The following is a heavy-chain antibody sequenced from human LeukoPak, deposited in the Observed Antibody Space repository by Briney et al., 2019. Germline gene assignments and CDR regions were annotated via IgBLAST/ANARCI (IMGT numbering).Heavy chain of an antibody. Sequence: ASVKVSFKASGYTFTSYAMNWVRQAPGQGLEWMGWINTNTGNPTYAQGFTARFIFSLDTSVSTAYLQISSLKAEDTAVYYCARDRWHDSSGYYYPGPTNAFDIWGQGTMVTVSS. J-gene: IGHJ3*02. CDR2: INTNTGNP. V-gene: IGHV7-4-1*02. CDR3: ARDRWHDSSGYYYPGPTNAFDI. D-gene: IGHD3-22*01. CDR1: GYTFTSYA.